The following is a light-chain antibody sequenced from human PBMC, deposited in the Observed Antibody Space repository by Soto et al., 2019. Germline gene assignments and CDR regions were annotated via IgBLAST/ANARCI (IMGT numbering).Light chain of an antibody. V-gene: IGLV2-8*01. CDR2: GVT. CDR1: STDIRDNNF. CDR3: SSYAGTNILV. J-gene: IGLJ3*02. Sequence: QSALAQPPSASGSPGQSITISCSGSSTDIRDNNFVSWYQQHPGKAPNLMIFGVTERPSGVPHRFSGSKSGNTASLTVSGLQAEEEAVYYCSSYAGTNILVFGADTKLTVL.